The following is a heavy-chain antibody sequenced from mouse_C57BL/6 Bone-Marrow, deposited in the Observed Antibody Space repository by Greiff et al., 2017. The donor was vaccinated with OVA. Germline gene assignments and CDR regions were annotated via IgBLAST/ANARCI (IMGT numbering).Heavy chain of an antibody. V-gene: IGHV1-55*01. CDR3: ARRGWLPVYAMDY. J-gene: IGHJ4*01. CDR2: IYPGSGST. D-gene: IGHD2-3*01. CDR1: GYTFTSYW. Sequence: VQLQQPGAELVKPGASVKMSCKASGYTFTSYWITWVKQRPGQGLEWIGDIYPGSGSTNYNEKFKSKATLTVDTSSSTAYMQLSSLTSEDSAVYYCARRGWLPVYAMDYWGQGTSVTVSS.